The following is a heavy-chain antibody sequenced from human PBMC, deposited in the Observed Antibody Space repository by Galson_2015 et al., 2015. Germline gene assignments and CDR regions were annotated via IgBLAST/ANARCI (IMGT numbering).Heavy chain of an antibody. V-gene: IGHV1-8*01. J-gene: IGHJ4*02. CDR1: RYTFTSYD. CDR3: ARVGGSSGWYVLSV. D-gene: IGHD6-19*01. CDR2: MNPNSGNT. Sequence: SVKVSCKASRYTFTSYDINWVRQATGQGLEWMGWMNPNSGNTGYAQKFQGRVTMTRNTSISTAYMELSSLRSEDTAVYYCARVGGSSGWYVLSVWGQGTLVTVSS.